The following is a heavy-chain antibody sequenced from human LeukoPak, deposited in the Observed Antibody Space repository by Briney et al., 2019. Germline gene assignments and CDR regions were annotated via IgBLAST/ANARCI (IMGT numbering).Heavy chain of an antibody. J-gene: IGHJ4*02. CDR1: GFTFINAW. D-gene: IGHD1-26*01. CDR3: AKDPTPYVGASAD. CDR2: ITGSGDNT. Sequence: GGSLRLSCEASGFTFINAWMNWVRQAPGKGLEWVSTITGSGDNTYYTDSVKGRFTFSRDNSKSTLYLQMNSLRAEDTAVYYCAKDPTPYVGASADWGQGTLVTVSS. V-gene: IGHV3-23*01.